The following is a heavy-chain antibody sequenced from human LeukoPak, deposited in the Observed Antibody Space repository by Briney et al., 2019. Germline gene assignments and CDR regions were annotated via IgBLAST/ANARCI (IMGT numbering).Heavy chain of an antibody. D-gene: IGHD5-12*01. CDR2: ISGSGGST. CDR3: AKGKSGYSGYDDY. CDR1: GFTFSSYG. Sequence: GGSLRLSCAASGFTFSSYGMRWVRQAPGKGLEWVSAISGSGGSTYYADSVKGRFTISRDNSKNTLYLQMNSLRAEDTAVYYCAKGKSGYSGYDDYWGQGTLVTVSS. J-gene: IGHJ4*02. V-gene: IGHV3-23*01.